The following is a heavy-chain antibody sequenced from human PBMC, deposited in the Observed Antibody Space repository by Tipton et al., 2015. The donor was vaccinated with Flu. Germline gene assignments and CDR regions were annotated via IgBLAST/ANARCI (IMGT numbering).Heavy chain of an antibody. CDR3: ARSRWEPLGPPEDAFDI. Sequence: LRLSCTVSGGSISGYYWSCIRQPAGKGLEWIGRIYTSGNTNYNPSLKSRVTMSVDTSKNQFSLKLSSVTAADTAVYYCARSRWEPLGPPEDAFDIWGRGTMVTVSS. J-gene: IGHJ3*02. CDR1: GGSISGYY. CDR2: IYTSGNT. V-gene: IGHV4-4*07. D-gene: IGHD1-26*01.